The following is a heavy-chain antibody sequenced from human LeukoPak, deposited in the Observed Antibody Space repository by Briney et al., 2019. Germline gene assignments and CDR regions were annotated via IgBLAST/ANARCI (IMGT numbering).Heavy chain of an antibody. D-gene: IGHD3-22*01. CDR3: ASLKNYYDSSGYLVTDAFDI. V-gene: IGHV1-2*02. Sequence: ASVKVSCKASGYTFTGYYMHWVRQAPGQGLEWMGWINPNSGGTNYAQKSQGRVTMTTDTSTSTAYMELRSLKSDDTAVYYCASLKNYYDSSGYLVTDAFDIRGQGTMVTVSS. CDR2: INPNSGGT. CDR1: GYTFTGYY. J-gene: IGHJ3*02.